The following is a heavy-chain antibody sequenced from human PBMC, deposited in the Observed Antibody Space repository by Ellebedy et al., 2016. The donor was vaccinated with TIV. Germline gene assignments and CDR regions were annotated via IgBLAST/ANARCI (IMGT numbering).Heavy chain of an antibody. CDR3: ARHSGTTND. Sequence: PGGSLRLSCAASGFSFSDYYMTWIRQAPGKGLEWISYISGSGNTISYADSVEGRFTISRDNAKNSLYLQMDSLRAEDTAVYYCARHSGTTNDWGQGTLVTVSS. CDR1: GFSFSDYY. CDR2: ISGSGNTI. J-gene: IGHJ4*02. V-gene: IGHV3-11*01. D-gene: IGHD1-26*01.